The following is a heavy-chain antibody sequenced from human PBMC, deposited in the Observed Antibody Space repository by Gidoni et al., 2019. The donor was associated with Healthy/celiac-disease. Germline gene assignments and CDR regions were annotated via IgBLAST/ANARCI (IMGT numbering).Heavy chain of an antibody. D-gene: IGHD5-18*01. Sequence: QVQPQQWGAGLLKPSETLSLTCAVYGCTFSGYYWGWIRQPPGKGLEWIGEINHSGSTNYNPSLKSRVTISVDTSKNQFSLKLSSVTAADTAVYYCARGCRYSYGPTYYYYYYGMDVWGQGTTVTVSS. CDR3: ARGCRYSYGPTYYYYYYGMDV. CDR1: GCTFSGYY. V-gene: IGHV4-34*01. J-gene: IGHJ6*02. CDR2: INHSGST.